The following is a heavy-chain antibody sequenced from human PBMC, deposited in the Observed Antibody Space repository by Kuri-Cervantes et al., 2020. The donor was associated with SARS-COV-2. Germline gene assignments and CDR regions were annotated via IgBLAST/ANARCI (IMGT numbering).Heavy chain of an antibody. V-gene: IGHV1-8*01. CDR3: ARDSGDSNPDGLDI. CDR1: GYSFSSYD. D-gene: IGHD6-19*01. CDR2: LNPDTGNT. Sequence: SVKVSCNASGYSFSSYDINWVRQAAGQGLEWMGWLNPDTGNTGNAKEFQGRVTMTTDTSINTAYMEVSSLSFEDTAIYYCARDSGDSNPDGLDIWGQGTMVTVSS. J-gene: IGHJ3*02.